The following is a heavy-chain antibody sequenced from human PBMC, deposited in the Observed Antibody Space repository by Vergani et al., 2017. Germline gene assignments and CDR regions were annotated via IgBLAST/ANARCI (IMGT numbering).Heavy chain of an antibody. V-gene: IGHV1-69-2*01. CDR3: ATPQTVTTGGMEV. D-gene: IGHD4-17*01. CDR2: VDPEDGET. Sequence: EVQLVQSGAEVKKPGATMKISCKVSGYTFTDHYMHWVKQAPGKGLEWMGRVDPEDGETIYAKKLKGRVTIAADTSTATAHLELSSLRSEDTAVYYCATPQTVTTGGMEVWGQGTTVIVSS. CDR1: GYTFTDHY. J-gene: IGHJ6*02.